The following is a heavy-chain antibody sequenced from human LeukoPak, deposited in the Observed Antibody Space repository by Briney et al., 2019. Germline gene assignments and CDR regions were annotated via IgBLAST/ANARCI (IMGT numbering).Heavy chain of an antibody. D-gene: IGHD2-2*01. CDR2: INHSGST. Sequence: PSETLSLTCAVYGGSFGGYYWSWIRQPPGKGLEWIGEINHSGSTNYNPSLKSRVTISVDTSKNQFSLKLSSVTAADTAVYYCARGVGIVVVPAARRHFDYWGQGTLVTVSS. J-gene: IGHJ4*02. CDR1: GGSFGGYY. CDR3: ARGVGIVVVPAARRHFDY. V-gene: IGHV4-34*01.